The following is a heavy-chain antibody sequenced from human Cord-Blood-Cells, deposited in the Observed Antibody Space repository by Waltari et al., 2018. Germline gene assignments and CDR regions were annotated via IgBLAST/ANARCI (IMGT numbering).Heavy chain of an antibody. J-gene: IGHJ4*02. V-gene: IGHV1-18*01. Sequence: QDQLVQSGAEVKKPGASVKVWCKDSGYTFTSYGISWVRQAPGEGLEWRGWFSAYKANTNNAQELQGRVTLTTDTSTSTADMELRSLGADDTAGYDCARVPVGWIALGIMDYWGQGT. CDR3: ARVPVGWIALGIMDY. CDR1: GYTFTSYG. CDR2: FSAYKANT. D-gene: IGHD7-27*01.